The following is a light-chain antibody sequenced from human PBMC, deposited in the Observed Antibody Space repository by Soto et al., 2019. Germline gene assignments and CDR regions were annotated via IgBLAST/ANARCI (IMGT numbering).Light chain of an antibody. V-gene: IGLV3-21*01. CDR1: NIGSKS. Sequence: SYELTQPPSVSVAPGKTARITCGGNNIGSKSVHWYQQKPGQAPVLVIYYDSDRPSGIPERFSGSNSGNTATLTISRVEAGDEADYYWQVWESSSDHVVFGGGTKLTVL. CDR3: QVWESSSDHVV. CDR2: YDS. J-gene: IGLJ2*01.